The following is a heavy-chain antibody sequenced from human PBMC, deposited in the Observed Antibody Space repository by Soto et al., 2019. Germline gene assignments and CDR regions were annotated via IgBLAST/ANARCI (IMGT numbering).Heavy chain of an antibody. D-gene: IGHD5-18*01. J-gene: IGHJ4*02. CDR1: GYSFTSYW. CDR2: IYPGDSDT. Sequence: ESLKISCKGSGYSFTSYWIGWVRQMPGKGLEWMGIIYPGDSDTRYSPSFQGQVTISADKSISTAYLQWSSLKASDTAMYYCARSGGSVDTAMATYFDYWGQGTLVTVSS. CDR3: ARSGGSVDTAMATYFDY. V-gene: IGHV5-51*01.